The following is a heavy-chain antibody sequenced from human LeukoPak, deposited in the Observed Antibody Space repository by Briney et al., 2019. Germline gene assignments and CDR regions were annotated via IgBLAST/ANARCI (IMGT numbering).Heavy chain of an antibody. Sequence: SETLSLTCTVSGGSISSYYWSWIRQPAGKGLEWIGRIYTSGSTNYNPSLKSRVTMSVDTSKNQFSLKLSSVTAADTAVYYCAGDTSSTSWPALFDYWGQGTLVTVSS. CDR2: IYTSGST. V-gene: IGHV4-4*07. J-gene: IGHJ4*02. CDR3: AGDTSSTSWPALFDY. D-gene: IGHD2-2*01. CDR1: GGSISSYY.